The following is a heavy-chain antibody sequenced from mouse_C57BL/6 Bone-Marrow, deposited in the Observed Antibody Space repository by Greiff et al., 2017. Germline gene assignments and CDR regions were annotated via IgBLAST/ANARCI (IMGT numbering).Heavy chain of an antibody. Sequence: QVQLQQPGTELVKPGASVKLSCKASGYTFTSYWMHWVKQRPGQGLAWIGNINPSNGGTNYNEKFKSKATLTVDKSSSTAYMQLSSLTSEDSAVYYCARGATVVPYFDYWGQGTTLTVSS. D-gene: IGHD1-1*01. CDR3: ARGATVVPYFDY. J-gene: IGHJ2*01. CDR2: INPSNGGT. V-gene: IGHV1-53*01. CDR1: GYTFTSYW.